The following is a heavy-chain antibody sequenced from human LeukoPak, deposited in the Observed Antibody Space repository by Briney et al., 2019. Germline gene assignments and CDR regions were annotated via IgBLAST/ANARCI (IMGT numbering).Heavy chain of an antibody. J-gene: IGHJ4*02. V-gene: IGHV3-53*01. CDR1: GFTVSSNY. CDR2: IYSGGST. Sequence: GGSLRLSCAASGFTVSSNYMSWVRQAPGKGLEWASVIYSGGSTYYADSVKGRFTISRDNSKNTLYLQMNSLRAEDTAVYYCAREDGGTAPAIDYWGQGTLVTVSS. D-gene: IGHD5-18*01. CDR3: AREDGGTAPAIDY.